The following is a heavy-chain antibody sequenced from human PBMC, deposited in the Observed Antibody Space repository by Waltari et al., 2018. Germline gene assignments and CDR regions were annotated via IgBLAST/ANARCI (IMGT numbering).Heavy chain of an antibody. D-gene: IGHD3-22*01. Sequence: QLQLQESGPGLVKPSETLSLTCTVSGGSISSSSYYWGWSRQPPGKGLEGIGSIYYRWTHRDNPCLKRRVAITVYPSKNSVSLKPSSVPAADTGVYYVARALDYYDSSGDYVGAFDIWGQGPMVTASS. CDR2: IYYRWTH. J-gene: IGHJ3*02. V-gene: IGHV4-39*07. CDR1: GGSISSSSYY. CDR3: ARALDYYDSSGDYVGAFDI.